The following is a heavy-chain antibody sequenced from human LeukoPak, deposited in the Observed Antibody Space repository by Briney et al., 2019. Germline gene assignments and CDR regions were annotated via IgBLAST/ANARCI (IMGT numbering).Heavy chain of an antibody. CDR1: GFTFTRYN. D-gene: IGHD3-10*01. V-gene: IGHV3-74*03. J-gene: IGHJ4*02. CDR2: ITTGVSTT. Sequence: PGGSLRLSCAASGFTFTRYNMHWVRHVPGKGLVWVSRITTGVSTTMYADSVKGRFTISRDNAKNTVHLQMSSLRAEDTAIYYCARGYYGDPVAFDYWGQGTLVTVSS. CDR3: ARGYYGDPVAFDY.